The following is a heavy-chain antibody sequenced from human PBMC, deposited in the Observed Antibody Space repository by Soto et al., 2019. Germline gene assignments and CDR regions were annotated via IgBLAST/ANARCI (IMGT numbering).Heavy chain of an antibody. Sequence: QITLKESGPTLVKPTQTLTLTCTFSGFSLSTSGVGVGWIRQPPGMALEWLTVIYWDDSKTYSPSLKSRLTITNDTSRDQVVLTMTNMDPVDTATYYCAHKGSASRAIDYWGRGALVTVSS. J-gene: IGHJ4*02. CDR1: GFSLSTSGVG. V-gene: IGHV2-5*02. CDR3: AHKGSASRAIDY. CDR2: IYWDDSK. D-gene: IGHD3-10*01.